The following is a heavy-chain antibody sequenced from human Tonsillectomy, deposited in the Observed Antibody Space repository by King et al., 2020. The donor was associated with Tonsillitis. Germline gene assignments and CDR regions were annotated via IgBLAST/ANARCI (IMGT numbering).Heavy chain of an antibody. J-gene: IGHJ4*02. CDR1: GDSIRRSMTY. CDR2: IYYDGGT. Sequence: QLQESGPGLVKPSETLSLTCTVSGDSIRRSMTYWGWIRQPPGKGLEWIGTIYYDGGTYYNPSRKSRVSISRDTSKNQFSLRLTSVTAADTAVYYCARRGINIEFDYWGQGTLVTVSS. D-gene: IGHD2/OR15-2a*01. CDR3: ARRGINIEFDY. V-gene: IGHV4-39*07.